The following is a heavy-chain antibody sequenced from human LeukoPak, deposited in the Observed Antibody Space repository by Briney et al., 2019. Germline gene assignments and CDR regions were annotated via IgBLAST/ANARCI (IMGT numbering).Heavy chain of an antibody. V-gene: IGHV3-23*01. Sequence: GGSLRLTCAASGFTFSNYGMSWVRQAPGQGLEWVSTVSGSASNTYYADSVKGRFTISRDNSKTTLYLQMNSLRADDTAVYYCAKGFQTYGELSFDVWGQGTLVAVSS. CDR3: AKGFQTYGELSFDV. J-gene: IGHJ4*02. D-gene: IGHD4-17*01. CDR1: GFTFSNYG. CDR2: VSGSASNT.